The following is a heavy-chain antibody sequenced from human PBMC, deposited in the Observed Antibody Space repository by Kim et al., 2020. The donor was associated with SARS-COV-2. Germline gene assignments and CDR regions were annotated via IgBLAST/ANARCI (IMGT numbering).Heavy chain of an antibody. V-gene: IGHV4-59*01. J-gene: IGHJ5*02. CDR1: GGSISSYY. CDR2: IYYSGST. D-gene: IGHD1-26*01. CDR3: ARGLQGLSGWFDP. Sequence: SETLSLTCTVSGGSISSYYWSWIRQPPGKGLEWIGYIYYSGSTNYNPSLKSRVTISVDTSKNQFSLKLSSVTAADTAVYYCARGLQGLSGWFDPWGQGTLVTVSS.